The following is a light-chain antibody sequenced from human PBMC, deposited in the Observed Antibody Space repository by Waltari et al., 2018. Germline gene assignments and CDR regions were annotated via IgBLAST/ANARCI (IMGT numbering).Light chain of an antibody. CDR2: AAS. CDR3: QQANSLPL. Sequence: DIQMTQSPSSLSAVVGDRVTIPCRASQGISTWLGWYQQKPGKAPKPLIYAASSLQSGVPSRFSGSGSGTEFTLTISSLQPEDFATYYCQQANSLPLFGGGTKVEIK. V-gene: IGKV1-12*01. CDR1: QGISTW. J-gene: IGKJ4*01.